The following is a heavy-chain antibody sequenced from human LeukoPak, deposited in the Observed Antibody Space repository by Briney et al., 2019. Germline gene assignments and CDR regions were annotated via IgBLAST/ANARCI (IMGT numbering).Heavy chain of an antibody. D-gene: IGHD3-10*01. CDR1: GSTFSSYA. CDR3: AKGDYYGSGSSHYFDS. V-gene: IGHV3-23*01. CDR2: ISGSGGST. J-gene: IGHJ4*02. Sequence: QPGGSLRLSCAASGSTFSSYAMSWVRQAPGKGLEWVSAISGSGGSTYYADSVKGRFTISRDNSKNTLYLQMNSLRAEDTAIYYCAKGDYYGSGSSHYFDSWGQGTLVTVSS.